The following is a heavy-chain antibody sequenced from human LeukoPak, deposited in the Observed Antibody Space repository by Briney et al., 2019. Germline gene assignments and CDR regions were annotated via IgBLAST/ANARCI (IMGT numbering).Heavy chain of an antibody. V-gene: IGHV3-7*05. D-gene: IGHD4-11*01. CDR2: IKQDGGER. CDR1: GFTFNTFW. J-gene: IGHJ2*01. CDR3: ARDGDSNWYFDL. Sequence: GGSLRLSCAASGFTFNTFWMSWVRQAPGKGPEWVANIKQDGGERHYVDSVKGRFTISRDNAESSLYLQMNSLRADDTAIYYCARDGDSNWYFDLWGRGTLVTVSS.